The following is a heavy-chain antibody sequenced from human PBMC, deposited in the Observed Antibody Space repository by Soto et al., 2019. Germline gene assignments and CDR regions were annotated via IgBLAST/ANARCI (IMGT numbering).Heavy chain of an antibody. CDR2: TSYDGNNQ. D-gene: IGHD6-13*01. Sequence: GGSLRLSCAACGFTFRDYAVHWVRQAPGKGLEWVAVTSYDGNNQNYADSVKGRFTVSRDNSENTLYLQMNSLRAEDTAVYYCAKDQGSSWYEIDYWGQGTLVTVSS. CDR1: GFTFRDYA. V-gene: IGHV3-30-3*01. J-gene: IGHJ4*02. CDR3: AKDQGSSWYEIDY.